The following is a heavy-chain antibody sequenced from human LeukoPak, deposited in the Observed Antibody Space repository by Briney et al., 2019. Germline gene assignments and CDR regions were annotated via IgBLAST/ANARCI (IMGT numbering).Heavy chain of an antibody. Sequence: ASVKVSCKASGYTFTSYGISWVRQAPGQGLEWMGWINPNSGGTNYAQKFQGRVTMTRDTSISTAYMELSRLRSDDTAVYYCARERCGGDCSDFDYWGQGTLVTVSS. D-gene: IGHD2-21*01. J-gene: IGHJ4*02. CDR2: INPNSGGT. CDR1: GYTFTSYG. CDR3: ARERCGGDCSDFDY. V-gene: IGHV1-2*02.